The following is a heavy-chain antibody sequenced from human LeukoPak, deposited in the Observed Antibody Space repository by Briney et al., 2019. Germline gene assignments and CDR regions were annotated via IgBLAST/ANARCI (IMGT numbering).Heavy chain of an antibody. CDR1: GGSTTSYY. J-gene: IGHJ5*02. V-gene: IGHV4-59*12. CDR2: IYHTGTT. CDR3: ARDRSEWSAEDNWFDP. Sequence: SETLSLTCSVSGGSTTSYYWNWVRQFPGKSLEWIGYIYHTGTTTYNPSLQSRVAISIDTSTNQISLRLSSVTSADTAIYFCARDRSEWSAEDNWFDPWGQGILVTVSS. D-gene: IGHD3-10*01.